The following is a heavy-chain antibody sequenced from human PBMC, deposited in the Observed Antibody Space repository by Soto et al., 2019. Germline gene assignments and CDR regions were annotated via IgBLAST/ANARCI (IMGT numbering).Heavy chain of an antibody. J-gene: IGHJ4*02. CDR2: ISGDGSST. V-gene: IGHV3-74*01. D-gene: IGHD3-10*01. Sequence: PGGSLRLSCAASGFTFSNYWMQWVRQAPGKGLVWVSRISGDGSSTSYADSVSGRFTISRDNAKNTLYLQMNSLRAEDTAVYYCAKDQVTMVRGFPPFDYWGQGTLVTVSS. CDR1: GFTFSNYW. CDR3: AKDQVTMVRGFPPFDY.